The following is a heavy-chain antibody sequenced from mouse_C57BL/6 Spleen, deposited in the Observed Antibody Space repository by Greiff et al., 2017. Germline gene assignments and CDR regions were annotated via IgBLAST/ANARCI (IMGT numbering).Heavy chain of an antibody. Sequence: VQLQQSGAELARPGASVKLSCKASGYTFTSYGISWVKQRTGQGLEWIGEIYPRSGNTYYNEKFKGKATLTADKSSSTAYMELRSLTSEDSAVYFCARGDYDEGDYAMDYWGQGTSVTVSS. CDR2: IYPRSGNT. V-gene: IGHV1-81*01. J-gene: IGHJ4*01. D-gene: IGHD2-4*01. CDR3: ARGDYDEGDYAMDY. CDR1: GYTFTSYG.